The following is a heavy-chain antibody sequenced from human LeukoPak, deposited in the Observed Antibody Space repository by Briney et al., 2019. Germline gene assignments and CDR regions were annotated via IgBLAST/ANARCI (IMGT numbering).Heavy chain of an antibody. Sequence: PGGSLSLSCAASGFSFSSYKLNWFRKAPGRGWGGVAVILNEGSNRYYADSVKGRFNISRDNSKHTLYLQMNSLRPEDTAVYYCARDQCERRMWGATKCNWFDPWGQGTLVTVSS. CDR3: ARDQCERRMWGATKCNWFDP. V-gene: IGHV3-30*04. D-gene: IGHD1-26*01. CDR2: ILNEGSNR. CDR1: GFSFSSYK. J-gene: IGHJ5*02.